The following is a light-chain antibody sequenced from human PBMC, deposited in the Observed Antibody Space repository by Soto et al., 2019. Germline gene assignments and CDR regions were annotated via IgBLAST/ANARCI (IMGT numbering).Light chain of an antibody. CDR2: AAS. V-gene: IGKV1-9*01. J-gene: IGKJ1*01. CDR3: QQYYSYPPST. CDR1: QDIAIY. Sequence: IQLTLSPSSLSASVGDRVTITCRACQDIAIYLAWYQQRPGEAPKLLIYAASTLQSGVPSRFSGSGSGTDFTLTISCLQSEDFATYYCQQYYSYPPSTFGQGTKVDI.